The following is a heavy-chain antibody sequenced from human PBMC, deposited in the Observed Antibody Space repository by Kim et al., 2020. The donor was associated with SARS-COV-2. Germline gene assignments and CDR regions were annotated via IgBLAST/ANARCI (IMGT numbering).Heavy chain of an antibody. CDR2: INHSGST. Sequence: SETLSLTCAVYGGSFSGYYWSWIRQPPGKGLEWIGEINHSGSTNYNPSLKSRVTISVDASMNQISLKLMSGTAADTAVYYCARAAMLRGVPAAHNGWLDPWGQGTLVTVSS. D-gene: IGHD2-2*01. CDR1: GGSFSGYY. CDR3: ARAAMLRGVPAAHNGWLDP. V-gene: IGHV4-34*01. J-gene: IGHJ5*02.